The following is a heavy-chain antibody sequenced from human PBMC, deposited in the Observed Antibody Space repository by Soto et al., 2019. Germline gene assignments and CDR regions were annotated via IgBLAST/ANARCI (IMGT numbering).Heavy chain of an antibody. D-gene: IGHD2-2*01. CDR2: IIPIFGTA. CDR1: GGTFSSYA. CDR3: ARGGCSSTSCPWYYWFDP. Sequence: QVQLVQSGAEVKKPGSSVKVSCKASGGTFSSYAISWVRQAPGQGLEWMGGIIPIFGTANYAQKFQGRVTITADKSTSTAYMELSSLRSEDTAVYYCARGGCSSTSCPWYYWFDPWGQGTLVTVSS. V-gene: IGHV1-69*06. J-gene: IGHJ5*02.